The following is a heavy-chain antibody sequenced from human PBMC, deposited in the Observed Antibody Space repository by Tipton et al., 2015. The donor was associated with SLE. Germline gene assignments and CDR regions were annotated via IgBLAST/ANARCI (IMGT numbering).Heavy chain of an antibody. CDR1: GYPVPTFA. D-gene: IGHD1-26*01. V-gene: IGHV3-30*04. J-gene: IGHJ6*02. CDR3: ARDLVGPTGYGMDV. CDR2: TSYDETVK. Sequence: RSLRLSCAASGYPVPTFAMHWVRQAPGKGLEWVAVTSYDETVKYFADSVKGRFTISRDESKNTMYLQMNSLRAEDTAVYYCARDLVGPTGYGMDVWGQGTTVTVSS.